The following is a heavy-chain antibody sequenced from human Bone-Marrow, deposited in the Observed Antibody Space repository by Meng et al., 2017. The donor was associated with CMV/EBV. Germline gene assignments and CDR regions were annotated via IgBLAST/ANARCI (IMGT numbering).Heavy chain of an antibody. CDR2: IYTGGST. CDR1: FTVCSSD. V-gene: IGHV3-66*01. CDR3: AREGAWITFGGLTRGPFDY. D-gene: IGHD3-16*01. Sequence: FTVCSSDMSWVRQAPGKGLEWVSIIYTGGSTYYADSVKGRFTISRDNSKNTLYFQMNSLRAEDTAVYYCAREGAWITFGGLTRGPFDYWGQGTLVTVSS. J-gene: IGHJ4*02.